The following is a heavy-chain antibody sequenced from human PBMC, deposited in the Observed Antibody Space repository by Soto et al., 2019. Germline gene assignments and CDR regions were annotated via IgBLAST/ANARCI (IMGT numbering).Heavy chain of an antibody. CDR1: GGTFSSYA. CDR2: IIPIFGTA. J-gene: IGHJ6*02. CDR3: ARKGLRYGSAYYYYGMDV. D-gene: IGHD3-10*01. V-gene: IGHV1-69*13. Sequence: ASVKVSCKASGGTFSSYAISWVRQAPGQGLEWMGGIIPIFGTANYAQKFQGRVTITADESTSTAYMELSSLRSEDTAVYYCARKGLRYGSAYYYYGMDVWGQGTTVTVSS.